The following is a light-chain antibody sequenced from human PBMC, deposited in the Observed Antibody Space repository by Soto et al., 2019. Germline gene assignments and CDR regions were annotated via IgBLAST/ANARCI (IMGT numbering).Light chain of an antibody. Sequence: DIELTQSPSFLSASVGDRVTITCRASQGISSYLAWYQQKPGKAPKLLIYGASTLQSGVTSRFSGSGSGTEFTLTISSLQPEDFATYYCQQRHSCPRGFGRGTKVEIK. V-gene: IGKV1-9*01. J-gene: IGKJ4*02. CDR2: GAS. CDR1: QGISSY. CDR3: QQRHSCPRG.